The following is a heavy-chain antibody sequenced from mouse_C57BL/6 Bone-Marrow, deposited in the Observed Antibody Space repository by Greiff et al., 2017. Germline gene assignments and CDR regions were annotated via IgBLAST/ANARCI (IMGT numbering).Heavy chain of an antibody. Sequence: VQLQQSGPELVKPGASVKISCKASGYTFTDYYMNWVKQSHGKSLEWIGDINPNNGGTSYNQKFKGKATLTVDKSSSTAYMELRSLTSVDSAVXYCAREVDYYGSSPYYFDYWGQGTTLTVSS. J-gene: IGHJ2*01. CDR2: INPNNGGT. D-gene: IGHD1-1*01. V-gene: IGHV1-26*01. CDR3: AREVDYYGSSPYYFDY. CDR1: GYTFTDYY.